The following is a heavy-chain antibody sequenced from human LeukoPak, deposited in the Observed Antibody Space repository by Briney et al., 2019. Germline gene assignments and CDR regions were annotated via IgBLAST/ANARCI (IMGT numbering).Heavy chain of an antibody. CDR2: IYYSGST. J-gene: IGHJ4*02. CDR3: ARGAYGSGSYYNYYDY. CDR1: GGSISSYY. D-gene: IGHD3-10*01. V-gene: IGHV4-59*01. Sequence: SETLSLTCTVSGGSISSYYWSWIRQPPGKGLEWIGYIYYSGSTNYNPSLKSRVTISVDTSKNQFSLKLSSVTAADTAVYYCARGAYGSGSYYNYYDYWGQGTLVTVSS.